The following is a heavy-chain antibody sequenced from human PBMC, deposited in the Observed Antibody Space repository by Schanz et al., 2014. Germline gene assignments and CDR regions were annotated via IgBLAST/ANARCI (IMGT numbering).Heavy chain of an antibody. J-gene: IGHJ3*02. CDR3: AKDFFIGVARGVIISHDAIDI. CDR1: GFTFSSYT. CDR2: ISGSGGST. D-gene: IGHD3-10*01. Sequence: EVQLLESGGGLVRPGGSLRLSCAASGFTFSSYTMNWVRQAPGKGLEWVSAISGSGGSTVYADSVKGRFTISRDNSNTTVFLQMNSKRAEDTDVYYCAKDFFIGVARGVIISHDAIDIWGQGTKVTVSS. V-gene: IGHV3-23*01.